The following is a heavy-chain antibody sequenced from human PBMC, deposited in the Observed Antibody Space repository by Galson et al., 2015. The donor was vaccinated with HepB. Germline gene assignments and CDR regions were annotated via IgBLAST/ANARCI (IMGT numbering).Heavy chain of an antibody. CDR2: ISSSGAYI. V-gene: IGHV3-21*01. J-gene: IGHJ4*02. D-gene: IGHD3-10*01. CDR3: ARDLEGRMVRGVFDL. CDR1: GFTFNTYS. Sequence: SLRLSCAASGFTFNTYSMNWVRQAPGKGLEWVSTISSSGAYIYYTDSVEGRFTISRDNAKNSVYLQMNSLRVDDTAVYYCARDLEGRMVRGVFDLWGQGTLVTVTS.